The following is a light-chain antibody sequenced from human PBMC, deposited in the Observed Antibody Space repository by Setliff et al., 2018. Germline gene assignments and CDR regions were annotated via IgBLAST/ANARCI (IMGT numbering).Light chain of an antibody. V-gene: IGLV1-44*01. J-gene: IGLJ1*01. CDR2: SNS. Sequence: VLTQPPSASGTPGQRVTISCSGSSSNLGSNTVNWYRHLPGTAPKLLIYSNSQRPSGVPDRFSGSKSGTSASLVISGLQPGDEADYYCAAWDDNLNGYVFGTGTKVTVL. CDR1: SSNLGSNT. CDR3: AAWDDNLNGYV.